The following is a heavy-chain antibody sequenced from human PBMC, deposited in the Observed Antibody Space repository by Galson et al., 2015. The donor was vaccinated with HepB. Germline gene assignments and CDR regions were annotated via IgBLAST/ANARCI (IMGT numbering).Heavy chain of an antibody. J-gene: IGHJ4*02. CDR3: ARQGPGQGRWVTTNYYFDY. CDR1: GYSFTSYW. Sequence: QSGAEVTKPGESLKISCKGSGYSFTSYWIGWVRQMPGKGLEWMGIIYPGDSDTRYSPSFQGQVTIPADKSISTAYLQWSSLKASDTAMYYCARQGPGQGRWVTTNYYFDYWGQGTLVTVSS. CDR2: IYPGDSDT. V-gene: IGHV5-51*01. D-gene: IGHD4-17*01.